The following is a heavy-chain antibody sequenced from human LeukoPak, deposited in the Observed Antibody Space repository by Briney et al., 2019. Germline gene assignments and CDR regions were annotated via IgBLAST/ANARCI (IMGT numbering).Heavy chain of an antibody. CDR2: IYTSGST. CDR3: ARHYYSYYYYMDV. J-gene: IGHJ6*03. CDR1: GGSISSYY. Sequence: SESLSLTCTVSGGSISSYYWSWTRQPAGKGLEWIGRIYTSGSTNYNPSLKSRVTMSVDTSKNQFSLKLSSVTAADTAVYYCARHYYSYYYYMDVWGKGTTVTVSS. V-gene: IGHV4-4*07. D-gene: IGHD1-26*01.